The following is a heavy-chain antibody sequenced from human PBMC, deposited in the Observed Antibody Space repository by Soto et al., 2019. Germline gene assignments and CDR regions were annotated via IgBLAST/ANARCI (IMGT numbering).Heavy chain of an antibody. CDR3: ARARYGDY. Sequence: QIHLVQSGAEVKKPGASVKVSCKGSGYGFTTYGITWVRQAPGQGLEWMAWISAHNGNTNYAQKLQATVTVTRHTSTSTAYMELRSLRSDDTAVYYCARARYGDYWGQGALVTVSS. J-gene: IGHJ4*02. CDR2: ISAHNGNT. V-gene: IGHV1-18*01. D-gene: IGHD1-1*01. CDR1: GYGFTTYG.